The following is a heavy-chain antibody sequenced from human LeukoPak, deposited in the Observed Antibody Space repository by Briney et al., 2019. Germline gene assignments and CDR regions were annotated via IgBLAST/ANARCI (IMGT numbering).Heavy chain of an antibody. D-gene: IGHD2-2*01. J-gene: IGHJ4*02. V-gene: IGHV1-8*02. Sequence: ASVKVSCKASGYTFTSYGISWVRQATGQGLEWMGWMNPNSGNTGYAQKFQGRVTMTRNTSISTAYMELSSLRSEDTAVYYCARGPGYCSSTSCYVDYWGQGTLVTVSS. CDR3: ARGPGYCSSTSCYVDY. CDR2: MNPNSGNT. CDR1: GYTFTSYG.